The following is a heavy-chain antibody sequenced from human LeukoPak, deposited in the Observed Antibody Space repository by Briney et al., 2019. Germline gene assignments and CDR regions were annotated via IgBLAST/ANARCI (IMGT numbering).Heavy chain of an antibody. Sequence: ASVKVSCKASGYTFTSYGISWVRQAPGQGLEWMGWISAYNGNTNYAQKLQGRVTITTDTSTSTAYMELRSLRSDDTAVYYCARSYYGGNSGDYWGQGTLVTVSS. J-gene: IGHJ4*02. CDR3: ARSYYGGNSGDY. CDR1: GYTFTSYG. D-gene: IGHD4-23*01. CDR2: ISAYNGNT. V-gene: IGHV1-18*01.